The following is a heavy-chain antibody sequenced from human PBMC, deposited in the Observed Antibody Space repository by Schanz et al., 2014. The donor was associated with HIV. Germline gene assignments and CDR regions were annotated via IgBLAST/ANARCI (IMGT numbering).Heavy chain of an antibody. CDR3: AKEEQQLGGVGGYHFDY. CDR2: ISGSGGSK. D-gene: IGHD6-13*01. J-gene: IGHJ4*02. V-gene: IGHV3-23*01. Sequence: EVQLLESGGGLVLSGGPLRLSCAASGFSFSNSAMTWVRQAPGKGPEWVSAISGSGGSKYYADSVKGRFTISRDNSKNTLDLQMNSLRAEDTAVYYCAKEEQQLGGVGGYHFDYWGQGTLVTVSS. CDR1: GFSFSNSA.